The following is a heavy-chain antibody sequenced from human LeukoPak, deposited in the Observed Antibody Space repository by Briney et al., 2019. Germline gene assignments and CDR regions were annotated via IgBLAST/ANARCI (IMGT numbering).Heavy chain of an antibody. V-gene: IGHV1-2*06. J-gene: IGHJ3*02. Sequence: ASVKVSCKASGYSFTAHYVHWVRQAPGQGIEWMGRINPDNGGTNYAQKFQGRVTMARDTSISTAYMELSRLTSDDTAVYYCAKVGYSSGWYGFDIWAKGQWSPSLQ. D-gene: IGHD6-19*01. CDR1: GYSFTAHY. CDR2: INPDNGGT. CDR3: AKVGYSSGWYGFDI.